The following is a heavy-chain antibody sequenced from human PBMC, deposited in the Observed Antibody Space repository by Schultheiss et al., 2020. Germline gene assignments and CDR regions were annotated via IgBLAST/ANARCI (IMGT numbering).Heavy chain of an antibody. J-gene: IGHJ5*02. Sequence: SETLSLTCTVSGGSISSGGYYWSWIRQHPGKGLEWIGYIYYSGSTNYNPSLKSRVTISVDTSKNQFSLKLSSVTAADTAVYYCAREGASAASALRMGGFAWGQGTLVTVSS. V-gene: IGHV4-61*08. CDR2: IYYSGST. D-gene: IGHD1-26*01. CDR3: AREGASAASALRMGGFA. CDR1: GGSISSGGYY.